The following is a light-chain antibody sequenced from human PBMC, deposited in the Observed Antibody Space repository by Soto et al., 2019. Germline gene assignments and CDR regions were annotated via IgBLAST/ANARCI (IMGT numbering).Light chain of an antibody. J-gene: IGLJ1*01. CDR1: GSDVGNYVF. CDR3: SSYTSSSTPLYV. CDR2: EVS. V-gene: IGLV2-14*01. Sequence: QSALTQPASVSGSPGQSITISCTGTGSDVGNYVFVSWYQQYPGKAPKLIIFEVSNRPSGVSDRFSGSKSGNTASLTISGLQAEDEADYYCSSYTSSSTPLYVFGTGTKVTVL.